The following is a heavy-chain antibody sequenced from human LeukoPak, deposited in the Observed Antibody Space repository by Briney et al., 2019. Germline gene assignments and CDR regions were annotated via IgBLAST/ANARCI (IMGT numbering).Heavy chain of an antibody. D-gene: IGHD5-12*01. CDR2: ISYDGSNK. V-gene: IGHV3-30*04. Sequence: SGGSLRLSCAASGFTFSSYAMHWVRQAPGKGLEWVAVISYDGSNKYYADSVKGRFTISRDNSKNTLYLQMNSLRAEDTAVYYCARDGRGYDSFDYWGQGTLVTVSS. CDR3: ARDGRGYDSFDY. J-gene: IGHJ4*02. CDR1: GFTFSSYA.